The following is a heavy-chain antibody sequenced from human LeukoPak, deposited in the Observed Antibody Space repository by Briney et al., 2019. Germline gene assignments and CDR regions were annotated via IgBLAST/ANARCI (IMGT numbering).Heavy chain of an antibody. Sequence: SETLSLTCTVSGGSISSRFWSWIRQPPGKGLEWIGYIHYSGSTNYSPSLKSRVTISVDTSKSQFSLKLSSVIAADTAVYYCARLDTIFGVAKGFDYWGQGILVTVSS. CDR2: IHYSGST. CDR1: GGSISSRF. D-gene: IGHD3-3*01. CDR3: ARLDTIFGVAKGFDY. V-gene: IGHV4-59*11. J-gene: IGHJ4*02.